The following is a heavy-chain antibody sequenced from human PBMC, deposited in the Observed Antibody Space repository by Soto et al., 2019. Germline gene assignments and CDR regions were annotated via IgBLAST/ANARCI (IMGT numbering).Heavy chain of an antibody. CDR2: IYYSGTT. D-gene: IGHD7-27*01. V-gene: IGHV4-30-2*03. CDR1: GGSISSGGYS. Sequence: SETLSLTCAVSGGSISSGGYSWSWIRQPPGKGLEWIGSIYYSGTTYYNPSLKSRVTISVDRSKNQFSLTLSSVTAADTAVYYCASGPSGDKVDSWGQGTLVTVSS. CDR3: ASGPSGDKVDS. J-gene: IGHJ4*02.